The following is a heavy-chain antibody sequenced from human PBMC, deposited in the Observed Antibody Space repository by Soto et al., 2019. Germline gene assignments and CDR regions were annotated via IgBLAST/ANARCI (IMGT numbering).Heavy chain of an antibody. CDR1: GFSLSTSGVG. J-gene: IGHJ1*01. Sequence: QITLKESGPTLVKPTQTLTLTCTFSGFSLSTSGVGVGWIRQPPGKALEWLALIYWDDDKRYSPSLKSRITITKDTSKNQVVLTMTNMDPVDTATYYCAHRRRAAAGDNEYFQHWGQGTLVTVSS. D-gene: IGHD6-13*01. CDR2: IYWDDDK. CDR3: AHRRRAAAGDNEYFQH. V-gene: IGHV2-5*02.